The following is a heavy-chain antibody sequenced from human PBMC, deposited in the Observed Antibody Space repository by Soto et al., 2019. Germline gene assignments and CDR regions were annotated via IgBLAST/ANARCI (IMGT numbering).Heavy chain of an antibody. CDR2: IYYSGST. CDR3: AREGYYYDSSGYYRDQDAFDI. D-gene: IGHD3-22*01. J-gene: IGHJ3*02. V-gene: IGHV4-30-4*01. CDR1: GGSISSGDYY. Sequence: PSETLSLTCTVSGGSISSGDYYWSWIRQPPGKGLEWIGYIYYSGSTHYNPSLKSRVTISVDTSKNQFSLKLSSVTAADTAVYYCAREGYYYDSSGYYRDQDAFDIWGQGTMVTVSS.